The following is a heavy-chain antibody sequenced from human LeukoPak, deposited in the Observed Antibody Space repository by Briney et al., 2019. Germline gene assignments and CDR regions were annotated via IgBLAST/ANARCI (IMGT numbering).Heavy chain of an antibody. CDR3: PRDLPPAAFSPRVYYGMDV. J-gene: IGHJ6*02. CDR1: GFTFDDYA. D-gene: IGHD2-2*01. V-gene: IGHV3-43*02. CDR2: ISGDGGST. Sequence: PGGSLGFSCAASGFTFDDYAMHWVRQAPGKGLEWVSLISGDGGSTYYADSVKGRFTISRDNSRNTLYLQMNSVTADDTAVYYCPRDLPPAAFSPRVYYGMDVWGQGTTVTVSS.